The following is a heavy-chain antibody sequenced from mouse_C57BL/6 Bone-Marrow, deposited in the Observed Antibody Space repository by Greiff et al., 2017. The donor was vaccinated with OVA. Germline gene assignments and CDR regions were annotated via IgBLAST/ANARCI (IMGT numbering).Heavy chain of an antibody. CDR2: IYPRSGNT. Sequence: VQLQESGAELARPGASVKLSCKASGYTFTSYGISWVKQRTGQGLEWIGEIYPRSGNTYYNEKFKGKATLTADKSSSTAYTELRSLTSEDSAVYFCARCGYPRAMDYWGQGTSVTVSS. D-gene: IGHD2-2*01. CDR1: GYTFTSYG. V-gene: IGHV1-81*01. J-gene: IGHJ4*01. CDR3: ARCGYPRAMDY.